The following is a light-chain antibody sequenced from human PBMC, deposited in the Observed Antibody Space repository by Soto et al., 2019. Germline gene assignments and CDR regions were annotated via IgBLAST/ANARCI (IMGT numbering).Light chain of an antibody. CDR3: HQRSNWPLT. V-gene: IGKV3-11*01. J-gene: IGKJ3*01. Sequence: EIVLTQSPGTLSLSPGESATLSCRASQGIGRYLAWFQQKPGQPPRLLIYDASTRATGIPGRFSGSGSGTDFTLTTSSLQPEDFAVYYCHQRSNWPLTFGPGTKVEI. CDR2: DAS. CDR1: QGIGRY.